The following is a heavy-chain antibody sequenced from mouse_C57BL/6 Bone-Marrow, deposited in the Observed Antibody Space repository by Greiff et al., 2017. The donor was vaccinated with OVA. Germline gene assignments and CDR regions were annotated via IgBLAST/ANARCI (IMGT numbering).Heavy chain of an antibody. CDR2: IYPGDGDT. V-gene: IGHV1-82*01. CDR1: GYAFSSSW. D-gene: IGHD1-1*01. CDR3: ARDCGSRWTFAY. J-gene: IGHJ3*01. Sequence: QVQLKQSGPELVKPGASVKISCKASGYAFSSSWMNWVKQRPGKGLEWIGRIYPGDGDTNYNGKFKGKATLTADKSSSTAYMQLSSLTSEDSAVYFCARDCGSRWTFAYWGQGTLVTVSA.